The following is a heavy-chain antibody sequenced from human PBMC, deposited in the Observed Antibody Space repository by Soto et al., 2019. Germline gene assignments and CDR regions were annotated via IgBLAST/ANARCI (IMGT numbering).Heavy chain of an antibody. CDR2: IYYSGST. CDR3: ARESYDSSGPYSRWFDP. CDR1: GGSVRSDNYY. D-gene: IGHD3-22*01. Sequence: SETLSLTCTVSGGSVRSDNYYWSWIRQPPGKGLEWIGYIYYSGSTNYNPSLKSRVTISVDTSKNQFSLKLSSVTAADTAVYYCARESYDSSGPYSRWFDPWGQGTLVTVSS. V-gene: IGHV4-61*01. J-gene: IGHJ5*02.